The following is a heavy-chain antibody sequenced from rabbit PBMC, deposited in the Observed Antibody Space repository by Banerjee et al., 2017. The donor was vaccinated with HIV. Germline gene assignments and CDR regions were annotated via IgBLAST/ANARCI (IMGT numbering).Heavy chain of an antibody. CDR3: ARGYGGGAAYGDL. CDR1: GFTLSSYW. J-gene: IGHJ4*01. CDR2: TNTGSGRT. V-gene: IGHV1S40*01. D-gene: IGHD4-2*01. Sequence: QSLEESGGDLVKPGASLTLTCTASGFTLSSYWMCWVRQAPGKGLEWIGCTNTGSGRTYYASWAKGRFTISKTSSTTVTLQMTSLTAADTATYFCARGYGGGAAYGDLWGPGTLVTVS.